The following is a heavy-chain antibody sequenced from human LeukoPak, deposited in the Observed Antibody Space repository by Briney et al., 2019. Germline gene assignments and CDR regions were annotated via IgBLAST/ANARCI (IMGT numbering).Heavy chain of an antibody. CDR3: ARRDSGYCFDS. D-gene: IGHD2-21*02. Sequence: GASVKVSSKAFGHTFSGHGISSVRHAPGQGLEWMGWVSGYNGNTNYAQKFQGRLTVTTDTSTSTTYMERRSLRSDDTAVYYCARRDSGYCFDSWGLGTLVTVSS. J-gene: IGHJ4*02. V-gene: IGHV1-18*01. CDR2: VSGYNGNT. CDR1: GHTFSGHG.